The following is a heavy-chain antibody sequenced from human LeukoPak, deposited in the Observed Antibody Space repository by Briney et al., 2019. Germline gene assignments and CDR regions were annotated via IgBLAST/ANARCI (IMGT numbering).Heavy chain of an antibody. J-gene: IGHJ4*02. CDR1: GYSFTSYW. CDR2: IYPGDSDT. V-gene: IGHV5-51*01. D-gene: IGHD1-26*01. Sequence: GESLKISCKGSGYSFTSYWIGWVRQMPGKGLEWMGIIYPGDSDTRYSPSFQGQVTISADKSISTAYLQWSSLKASDTAMYYCARSLSGGWENDSPGYWGQGTLVTVSS. CDR3: ARSLSGGWENDSPGY.